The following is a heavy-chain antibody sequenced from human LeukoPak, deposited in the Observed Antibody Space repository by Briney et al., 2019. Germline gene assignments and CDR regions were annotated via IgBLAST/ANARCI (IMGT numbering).Heavy chain of an antibody. J-gene: IGHJ4*02. Sequence: GASVKVSCKASGYTFTDYYMHWVRQAPGQGLEWMGWINPNSGGTNYAQKFQGRVTMTRDTSISTAYMELRSLTSDDTAVYYCARTMASAGTDYWGQGTLVTVSS. V-gene: IGHV1-2*02. CDR2: INPNSGGT. D-gene: IGHD6-13*01. CDR1: GYTFTDYY. CDR3: ARTMASAGTDY.